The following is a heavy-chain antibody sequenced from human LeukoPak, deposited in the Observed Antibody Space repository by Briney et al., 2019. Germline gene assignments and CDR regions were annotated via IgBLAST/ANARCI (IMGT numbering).Heavy chain of an antibody. CDR2: IYYSGST. Sequence: SETLSPTCTVSGDSISSGSYYWSWIRQPPGKGLEWIAGIYYSGSTYYNPSLKSRVTISVDTYTAVYYCASDKRGYNSGWYEFDYWGQGTLVTVSS. J-gene: IGHJ4*02. CDR3: Y. V-gene: IGHV4-39*06. CDR1: GDSISSGSYY. D-gene: IGHD6-19*01.